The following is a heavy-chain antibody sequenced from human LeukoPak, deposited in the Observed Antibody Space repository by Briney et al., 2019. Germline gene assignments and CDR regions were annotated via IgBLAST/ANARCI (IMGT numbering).Heavy chain of an antibody. D-gene: IGHD1-26*01. Sequence: GGSLRLSCAASGFTFRSYGMHWVRQAPGKGLEWVAVISYDGSNKYYADSVKGRFTISRDNSKNTLYLQMNSLRAEDTAVYYCAKEGFSGSYYGYWGQGTLVTVSS. V-gene: IGHV3-30*18. CDR2: ISYDGSNK. J-gene: IGHJ4*02. CDR3: AKEGFSGSYYGY. CDR1: GFTFRSYG.